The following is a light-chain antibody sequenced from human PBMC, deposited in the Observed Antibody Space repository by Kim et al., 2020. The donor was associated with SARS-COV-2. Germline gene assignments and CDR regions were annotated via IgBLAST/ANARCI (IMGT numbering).Light chain of an antibody. CDR2: WAS. V-gene: IGKV4-1*01. Sequence: ATINGNVSQNSLYTSNNKNYLTWYQQKPGQPPKLLIYWASSRESGVPDRFSGSGSGTDFTLTISSLQAEDVAVYFCQQHYTTPPTFGQGTKVDIK. CDR3: QQHYTTPPT. J-gene: IGKJ1*01. CDR1: QNSLYTSNNKNY.